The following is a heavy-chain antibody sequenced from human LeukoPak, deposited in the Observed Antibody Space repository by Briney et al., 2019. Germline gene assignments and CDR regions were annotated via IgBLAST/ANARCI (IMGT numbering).Heavy chain of an antibody. D-gene: IGHD3-3*01. J-gene: IGHJ5*02. CDR1: GGSISSYY. Sequence: SETLSLTCTVPGGSISSYYWSWIRQPPGKGLEWIGYIYYSGSTNYNPSLKSRVTISVDTSKNQFSLKLSSVTAADTAVYYCARTSSFYDFWSGYWPGWFDPWGQGTLVTVSS. CDR3: ARTSSFYDFWSGYWPGWFDP. CDR2: IYYSGST. V-gene: IGHV4-59*01.